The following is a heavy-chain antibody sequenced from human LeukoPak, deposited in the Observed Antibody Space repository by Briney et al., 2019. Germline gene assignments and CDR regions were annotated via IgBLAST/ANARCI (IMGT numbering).Heavy chain of an antibody. CDR1: GGSISSYY. CDR3: ARFSNNHGVKFDY. V-gene: IGHV4-59*08. J-gene: IGHJ4*02. CDR2: VYYSGST. Sequence: PSETLSLTCTVSGGSISSYYWSWIRQPPGKGLEWIGYVYYSGSTNYNPSLKSRVTISVDTSKNHFSLKLNSVTAADTAVYYCARFSNNHGVKFDYWGQGTLVTVSS. D-gene: IGHD4-17*01.